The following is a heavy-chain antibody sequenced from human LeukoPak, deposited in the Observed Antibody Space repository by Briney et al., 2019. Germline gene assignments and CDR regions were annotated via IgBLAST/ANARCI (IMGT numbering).Heavy chain of an antibody. CDR3: ASLYDSSGLTPAKGFDY. CDR1: GGSISSSSYY. Sequence: PSETLSLTCTVSGGSISSSSYYWGWIRQPPGKGLEWIGSIYYSGSTYYNPSLKGRVTISVDTSKNQFSLKLSSVTAADTAVYYCASLYDSSGLTPAKGFDYWGQGTLVTVSS. CDR2: IYYSGST. D-gene: IGHD3-22*01. V-gene: IGHV4-39*01. J-gene: IGHJ4*02.